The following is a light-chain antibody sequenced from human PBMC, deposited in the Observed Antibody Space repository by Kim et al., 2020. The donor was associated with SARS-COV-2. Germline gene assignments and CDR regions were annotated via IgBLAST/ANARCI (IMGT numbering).Light chain of an antibody. CDR3: QQYGSSPYT. CDR1: QSVSSSY. CDR2: AAS. J-gene: IGKJ2*01. Sequence: LSPGDRATLSCRASQSVSSSYLAWYQQKPGQAPRLLIYAASSRATGIPDRFSGSGSGTDFTLTISRLEPEDFAVYYCQQYGSSPYTFGQGTKLEI. V-gene: IGKV3-20*01.